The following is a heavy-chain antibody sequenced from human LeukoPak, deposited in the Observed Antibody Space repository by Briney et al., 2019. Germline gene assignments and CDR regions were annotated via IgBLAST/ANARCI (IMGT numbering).Heavy chain of an antibody. CDR3: ARALWFGELFLDY. CDR2: IYYSGST. D-gene: IGHD3-10*01. CDR1: GGSISSSSYY. V-gene: IGHV4-39*07. Sequence: SETLSLTCTVSGGSISSSSYYWGWIRQPPGKGLEWIGSIYYSGSTYYIPSLKSRVTISVDTPKNQFSLKLSSVTAADTAVYYCARALWFGELFLDYWGQGTLVTVSS. J-gene: IGHJ4*02.